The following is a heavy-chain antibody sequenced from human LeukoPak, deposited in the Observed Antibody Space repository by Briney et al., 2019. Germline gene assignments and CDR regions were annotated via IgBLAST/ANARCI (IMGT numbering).Heavy chain of an antibody. CDR2: IKSKTDGGTT. CDR3: SRYVDTPLDY. CDR1: EFTFTTYG. Sequence: GGSLRLSCAASEFTFTTYGMHWVRQAPGKGLEWVGRIKSKTDGGTTDYAAPVKDRFTISRDDSKDTLFLQMNSLKTEDAAVYYCSRYVDTPLDYWGQGALVTVSS. J-gene: IGHJ4*02. V-gene: IGHV3-15*01. D-gene: IGHD5-18*01.